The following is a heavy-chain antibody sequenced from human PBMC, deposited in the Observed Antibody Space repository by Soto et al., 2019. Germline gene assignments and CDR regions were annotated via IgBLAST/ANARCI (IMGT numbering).Heavy chain of an antibody. Sequence: ASVKVSCKASGYTFTSYGISWVRQAPGQGLEWMGWISAYNGNTNYAQKLQGRVTMTTDTSTSTAYMELRSLRSDDTAVYYCARDGARYNIVVVAAATPEYYYCGMDVWGQGTTVTVSS. CDR1: GYTFTSYG. J-gene: IGHJ6*02. D-gene: IGHD2-15*01. CDR3: ARDGARYNIVVVAAATPEYYYCGMDV. V-gene: IGHV1-18*04. CDR2: ISAYNGNT.